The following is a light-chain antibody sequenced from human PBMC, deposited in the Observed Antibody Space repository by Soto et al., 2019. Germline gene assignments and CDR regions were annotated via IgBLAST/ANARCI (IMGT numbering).Light chain of an antibody. V-gene: IGLV1-47*02. CDR3: SSYTSSSTLVV. J-gene: IGLJ2*01. Sequence: QSVVTQPPSASGTPGQRVTISFSGRSANIGNNYVCWYQQLPGTAPKLLIYSNNQRPSGVPDRFSGSKSGTSASLAISGLRYEDEADYYCSSYTSSSTLVVFGGGTKVTVL. CDR1: SANIGNNY. CDR2: SNN.